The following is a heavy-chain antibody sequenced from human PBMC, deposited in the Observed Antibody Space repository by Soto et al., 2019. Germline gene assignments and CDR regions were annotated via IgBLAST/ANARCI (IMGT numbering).Heavy chain of an antibody. CDR1: GFTFSSYS. Sequence: EVQLVESGGGLVKPGGSLRLSCAASGFTFSSYSMNWVRQAPGKGLEWVSSISSSSSYIYYADSVKGRFTISRDNAKNSLYLQMNSLRAEDTAVYYCARGAGVCSGGSCYSDDYYYGMDVWGQGTTVTVSS. J-gene: IGHJ6*02. CDR2: ISSSSSYI. D-gene: IGHD2-15*01. V-gene: IGHV3-21*01. CDR3: ARGAGVCSGGSCYSDDYYYGMDV.